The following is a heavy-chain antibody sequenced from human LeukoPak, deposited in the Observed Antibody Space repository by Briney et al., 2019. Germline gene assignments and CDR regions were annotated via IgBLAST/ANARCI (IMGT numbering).Heavy chain of an antibody. Sequence: PGGSLRLSCAASGFTFSSYAMSWVRQAPGKGLELVSAISGSGGSTYYADSVKGRFTISRDNSKNTLYLQMNSLRAEDTAVYYCARAYGDYVPFDYWGQGTLVTVSS. CDR3: ARAYGDYVPFDY. CDR1: GFTFSSYA. CDR2: ISGSGGST. D-gene: IGHD4-17*01. J-gene: IGHJ4*02. V-gene: IGHV3-23*01.